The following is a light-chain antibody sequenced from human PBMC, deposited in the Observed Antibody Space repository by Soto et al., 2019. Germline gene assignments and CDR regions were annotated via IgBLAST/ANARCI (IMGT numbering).Light chain of an antibody. CDR3: QQSDSSPNT. CDR2: AAS. J-gene: IGKJ2*01. V-gene: IGKV1-39*01. Sequence: DIQMTQSPSSLSVSVGDRITITCRASQSITNYLNWYQQKPGKAPKLLVYAASSLQSGVPSRFSGNGSGTDFTLTISSLQPEDFASYYCQQSDSSPNTFGKGTKLEIK. CDR1: QSITNY.